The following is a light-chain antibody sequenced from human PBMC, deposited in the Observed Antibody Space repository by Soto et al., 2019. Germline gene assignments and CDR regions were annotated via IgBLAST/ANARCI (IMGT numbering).Light chain of an antibody. Sequence: DIVLTQSPATLSVSPGESATLSCRASQSVSRALAWYQHVPGQAPRLLIYDSSTRATGVPARFSGSGSGTRFTLTISGLQSEDFAVYYCQQYNSWPPRYTFGQGTKLQI. J-gene: IGKJ2*01. CDR2: DSS. V-gene: IGKV3-15*01. CDR3: QQYNSWPPRYT. CDR1: QSVSRA.